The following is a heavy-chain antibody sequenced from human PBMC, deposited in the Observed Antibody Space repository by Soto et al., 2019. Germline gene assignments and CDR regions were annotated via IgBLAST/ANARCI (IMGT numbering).Heavy chain of an antibody. J-gene: IGHJ6*03. CDR1: GGSISSYY. CDR2: IYYGGSP. D-gene: IGHD6-13*01. Sequence: PSETLSLTCTVSGGSISSYYWSWIRQPPGKGLEWIGYIYYGGSPNYNPSLKSRVTISVDTSKSHFSLKLSSVTAADTAVYYCARKWRDLVPKSQDYYHYYKVVWGKGTTVTVSS. V-gene: IGHV4-59*08. CDR3: ARKWRDLVPKSQDYYHYYKVV.